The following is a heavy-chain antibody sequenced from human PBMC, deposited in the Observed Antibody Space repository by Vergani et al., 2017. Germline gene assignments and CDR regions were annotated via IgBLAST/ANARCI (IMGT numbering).Heavy chain of an antibody. CDR3: ARQYGSGSYYPYYFDY. Sequence: QLQLQESGPGLVKPSETLSLTCTVSGGSISSSSYYWGWIRQPPGKGLEWIGSIYYSGSTYYNQSLKSRVTISVDTSKNQFSLKLSSVTAADTAVYYCARQYGSGSYYPYYFDYWGQGTLVTVSS. CDR1: GGSISSSSYY. D-gene: IGHD3-10*01. CDR2: IYYSGST. J-gene: IGHJ4*02. V-gene: IGHV4-39*01.